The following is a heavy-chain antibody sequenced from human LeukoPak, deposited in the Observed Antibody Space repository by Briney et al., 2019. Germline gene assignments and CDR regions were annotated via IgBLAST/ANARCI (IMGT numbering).Heavy chain of an antibody. CDR3: ARIRVTTVTKQVFDY. CDR2: IDWDDDK. Sequence: SGPTLVNPTQTLTLTCTFSGFSLSTSGMCVSWIRQPPGKALEWLARIDWDDDKYYSTSLKTRLTISKDTSKNQVVLTMTNMDPVDTATYYCARIRVTTVTKQVFDYWGQGTLVTVST. CDR1: GFSLSTSGMC. V-gene: IGHV2-70*11. J-gene: IGHJ4*02. D-gene: IGHD4-17*01.